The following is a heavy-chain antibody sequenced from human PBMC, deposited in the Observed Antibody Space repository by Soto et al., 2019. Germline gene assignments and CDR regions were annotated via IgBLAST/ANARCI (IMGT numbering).Heavy chain of an antibody. Sequence: QVQLQESGPGLVKPSQTLSLTCTVSGGSISSGGYYWSWIRQHPGKGLEWIGYIYYSGSTYYNPSLKSRVTISVDTSKNQFSLKLSSVTAADTAVYYCARDHRGSGSHNILDWGQGTLVTVSS. V-gene: IGHV4-31*03. CDR2: IYYSGST. CDR1: GGSISSGGYY. CDR3: ARDHRGSGSHNILD. D-gene: IGHD3-10*01. J-gene: IGHJ4*02.